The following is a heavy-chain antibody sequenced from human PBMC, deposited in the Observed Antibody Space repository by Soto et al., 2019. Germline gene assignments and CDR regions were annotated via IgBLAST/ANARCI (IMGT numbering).Heavy chain of an antibody. D-gene: IGHD3-22*01. Sequence: PGESLKISCKGSGYSFTSYWIGWVRQMPGKGLEWMGIIHPGDSDTRYSPSFQGQVTISADKSISTAYLQWSSLKASDTAMYYCARRLEYYYDSSGSKRVSAYGMDVWGQGTTVTVSS. J-gene: IGHJ6*02. CDR2: IHPGDSDT. V-gene: IGHV5-51*01. CDR3: ARRLEYYYDSSGSKRVSAYGMDV. CDR1: GYSFTSYW.